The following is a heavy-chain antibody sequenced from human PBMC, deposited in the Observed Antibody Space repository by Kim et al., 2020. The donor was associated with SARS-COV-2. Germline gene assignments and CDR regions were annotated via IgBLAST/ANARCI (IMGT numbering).Heavy chain of an antibody. CDR1: GFTFTSYT. J-gene: IGHJ4*02. D-gene: IGHD1-7*01. CDR2: ISTSSSFI. V-gene: IGHV3-21*01. CDR3: ASWNYVSHFDY. Sequence: GGSLRLSCATSGFTFTSYTMTWVRQAPGKGLEWVSSISTSSSFINYSDSVKGRFTISRDNAKDSLYLQMNSLRPEDTAVYYCASWNYVSHFDYWGQGTLVTVSS.